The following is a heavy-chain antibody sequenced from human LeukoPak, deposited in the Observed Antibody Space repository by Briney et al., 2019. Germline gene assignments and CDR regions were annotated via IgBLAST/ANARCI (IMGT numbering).Heavy chain of an antibody. Sequence: GGSLRLSCVAAGFTFSASAMHWVRQASGKGLEWVGRIIIKANSYATEYSGSVKGRSTISTDDSKNTTSLQMNSLKPEDTAVYYCTRHVSADYGDYVGYYYYYMDVWGKGTTVTVSS. CDR1: GFTFSASA. CDR2: IIIKANSYAT. CDR3: TRHVSADYGDYVGYYYYYMDV. D-gene: IGHD4-17*01. J-gene: IGHJ6*03. V-gene: IGHV3-73*01.